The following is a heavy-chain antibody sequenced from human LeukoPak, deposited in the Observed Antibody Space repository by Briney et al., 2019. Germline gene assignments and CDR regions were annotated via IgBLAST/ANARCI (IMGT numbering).Heavy chain of an antibody. Sequence: GGSLRLSCAASGFTFSSYEMNWVRQAPGKGLEWVSYISSSGSTKYYADSVKGRFTISRDNAKNSLYLQMNSLRAEDTAVYYCARVPIHYYDSSGYYSGYYYYYMDVWGKGTTVTVSS. J-gene: IGHJ6*03. CDR3: ARVPIHYYDSSGYYSGYYYYYMDV. D-gene: IGHD3-22*01. CDR1: GFTFSSYE. V-gene: IGHV3-48*03. CDR2: ISSSGSTK.